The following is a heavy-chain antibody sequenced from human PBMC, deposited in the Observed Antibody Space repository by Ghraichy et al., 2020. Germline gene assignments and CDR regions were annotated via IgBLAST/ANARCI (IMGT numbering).Heavy chain of an antibody. V-gene: IGHV3-21*01. Sequence: GGSLRLSCAASGFTFSTYNMNWVRQAPGKGLEWVSSISSSSTYISYTDSVKGRFTISRDDAKNSLNLQMNSLRAEDTAVYYCARDRPTYYFDSGTSRDALDIWGQGTLVTVSS. D-gene: IGHD3-10*01. CDR1: GFTFSTYN. CDR3: ARDRPTYYFDSGTSRDALDI. CDR2: ISSSSTYI. J-gene: IGHJ3*02.